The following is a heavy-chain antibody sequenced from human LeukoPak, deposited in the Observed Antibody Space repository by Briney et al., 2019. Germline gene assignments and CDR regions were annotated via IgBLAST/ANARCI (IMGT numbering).Heavy chain of an antibody. CDR2: INPNSGGT. Sequence: GSSGKVSCKASGHTFTGYYMHWVRQAPGQGLEWMGWINPNSGGTNYAQKFQGRVTMTRDTSISTAYMELSRLRSDDTAVYYCSRDGVVPAAGHWGQGTLVTVSS. D-gene: IGHD2-2*01. J-gene: IGHJ4*02. V-gene: IGHV1-2*02. CDR1: GHTFTGYY. CDR3: SRDGVVPAAGH.